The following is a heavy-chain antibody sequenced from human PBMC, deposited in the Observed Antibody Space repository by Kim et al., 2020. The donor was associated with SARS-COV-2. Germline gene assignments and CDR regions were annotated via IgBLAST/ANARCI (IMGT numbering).Heavy chain of an antibody. D-gene: IGHD1-1*01. J-gene: IGHJ6*03. CDR2: INHSGST. V-gene: IGHV4-34*01. Sequence: SETLSLTCAVYGGSFSGYYWSWIRQPPGKGLEWIGEINHSGSTNYNPSLKSRVTISVDTSKNQFSLKLSSVTAADTAVYYCARGWGGTLSFLRAEGYYYMDVWGKGTTVTVSS. CDR1: GGSFSGYY. CDR3: ARGWGGTLSFLRAEGYYYMDV.